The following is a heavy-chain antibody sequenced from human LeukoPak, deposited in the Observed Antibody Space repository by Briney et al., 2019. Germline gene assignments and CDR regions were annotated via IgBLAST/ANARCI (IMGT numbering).Heavy chain of an antibody. CDR1: GFTSTSSA. D-gene: IGHD4-23*01. CDR2: IVVGSGNT. J-gene: IGHJ3*01. Sequence: ASVKVSCKASGFTSTSSAVQWVRQARGQRLGWIGWIVVGSGNTNYAQKFQERVTITRDMSTSTVYMELSSLRSEDTAVYYCAAEGRPTVVTFRKGAVDLWGQGTMVTVSS. V-gene: IGHV1-58*01. CDR3: AAEGRPTVVTFRKGAVDL.